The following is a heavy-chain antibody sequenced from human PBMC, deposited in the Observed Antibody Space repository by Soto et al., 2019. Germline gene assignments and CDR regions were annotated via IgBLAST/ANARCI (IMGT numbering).Heavy chain of an antibody. D-gene: IGHD2-15*01. V-gene: IGHV4-31*03. J-gene: IGHJ5*02. CDR1: GGSISSYASF. Sequence: QVQLQESGPGLVKPSQTLSLTCTVSGGSISSYASFWSWIRQLPGKGPEWIAFISYSWTTSYNPSLRSRVTISADTSKSQFSLNLTSVTAADTAVYYCARGGASSKWFDPWGQGTLVTVSS. CDR2: ISYSWTT. CDR3: ARGGASSKWFDP.